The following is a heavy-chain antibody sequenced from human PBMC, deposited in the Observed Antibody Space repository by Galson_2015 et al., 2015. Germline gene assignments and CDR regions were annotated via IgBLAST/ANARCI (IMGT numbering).Heavy chain of an antibody. CDR1: GLRVSNTY. V-gene: IGHV3-53*01. D-gene: IGHD6-19*01. CDR2: LYSGGSK. J-gene: IGHJ4*02. Sequence: SLRLSCAASGLRVSNTYMSWVRQAPGKGLEWVSVLYSGGSKYYAGSVKGRFTISRDTSNNTLYLHMNSLRPEDTAVYYCVGEGSGWGFYYWGQGTLVTVSS. CDR3: VGEGSGWGFYY.